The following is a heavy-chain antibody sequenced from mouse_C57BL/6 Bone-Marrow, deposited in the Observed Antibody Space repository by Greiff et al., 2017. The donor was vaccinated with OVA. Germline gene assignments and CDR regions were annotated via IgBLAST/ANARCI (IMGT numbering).Heavy chain of an antibody. CDR1: GFTFSSYG. CDR3: ASSFWFAY. Sequence: EVNVVESGGDLVKPGGSLKLSCAASGFTFSSYGMSWVRQTPDKRLEWVATISSGGSYTYYPDSVKGRFTISRDNAKNTLYLQMSSLKSEDTAMYYCASSFWFAYWGQGTLVTVSA. V-gene: IGHV5-6*01. CDR2: ISSGGSYT. J-gene: IGHJ3*01.